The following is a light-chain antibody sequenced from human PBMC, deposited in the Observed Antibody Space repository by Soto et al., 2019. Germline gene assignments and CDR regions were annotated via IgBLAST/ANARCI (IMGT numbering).Light chain of an antibody. CDR3: QQYNNWPSIT. Sequence: DIVLTQSPGTLSLSPGERAALSCRAIQSVSSSYLAWYQQKPGQAPRHLIYGASTRATGIPARFSGRGSGTEFTLTISSLQSEDFAVYYCQQYNNWPSITFGQGTRLEIK. J-gene: IGKJ5*01. CDR1: QSVSSSY. V-gene: IGKV3-15*01. CDR2: GAS.